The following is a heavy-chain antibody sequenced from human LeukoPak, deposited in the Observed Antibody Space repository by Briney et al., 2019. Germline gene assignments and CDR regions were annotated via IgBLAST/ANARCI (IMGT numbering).Heavy chain of an antibody. CDR2: ISSNSRYI. Sequence: GGSLRLSCAASGFTFSTYSMNWVRQAPGKGLEWVSSISSNSRYIYYADSMRGRFTISRDNAKNSLFLQMNSLRAEDTAVYSCATYDSGTGSFDYWGQGTLVTVSS. D-gene: IGHD3-10*01. CDR3: ATYDSGTGSFDY. CDR1: GFTFSTYS. J-gene: IGHJ4*02. V-gene: IGHV3-21*01.